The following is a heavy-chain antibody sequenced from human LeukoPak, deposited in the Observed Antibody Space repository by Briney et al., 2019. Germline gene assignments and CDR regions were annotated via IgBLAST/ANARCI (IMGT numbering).Heavy chain of an antibody. D-gene: IGHD6-13*01. CDR3: ARAGPGIADY. V-gene: IGHV1-69*04. CDR1: GYTFTSYG. Sequence: SVKVSCKASGYTFTSYGYSWVRQAPGQGLEWMGRVIPILGIANYAQKFQGRVTITADKSTSTAYMELSSLRSEDSAVYYCARAGPGIADYWGQGTLVTVSS. CDR2: VIPILGIA. J-gene: IGHJ4*02.